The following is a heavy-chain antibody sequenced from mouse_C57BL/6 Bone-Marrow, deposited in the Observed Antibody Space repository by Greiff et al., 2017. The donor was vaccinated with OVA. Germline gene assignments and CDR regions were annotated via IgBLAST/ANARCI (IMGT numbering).Heavy chain of an antibody. CDR2: IDPSDSYT. Sequence: QVQLQQSGPELVKPGASVKISCKASGYTFTSYWMQWVKQRPGQGLEWIGEIDPSDSYTNYNQKFKGKATLTVDTSSSTAYMQLSSLTSEDSAVYYCARDDYAYYFDYWGQGTTLTVSS. D-gene: IGHD2-4*01. CDR3: ARDDYAYYFDY. V-gene: IGHV1-50*01. J-gene: IGHJ2*01. CDR1: GYTFTSYW.